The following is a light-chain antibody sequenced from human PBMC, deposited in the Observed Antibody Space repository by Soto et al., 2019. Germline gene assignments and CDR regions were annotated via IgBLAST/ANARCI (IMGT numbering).Light chain of an antibody. CDR1: QSVSSSY. CDR3: QQSYSTLIT. Sequence: DIVTTQSPLSLTVTPGEPASISCRASQSVSSSYLAWYQHKPGQAPRLLIYGASTRATAIPARFTGSGSGTEFTLTISSLQPEDFATYYCQQSYSTLITFGQGTRLEIK. V-gene: IGKV3D-7*01. J-gene: IGKJ5*01. CDR2: GAS.